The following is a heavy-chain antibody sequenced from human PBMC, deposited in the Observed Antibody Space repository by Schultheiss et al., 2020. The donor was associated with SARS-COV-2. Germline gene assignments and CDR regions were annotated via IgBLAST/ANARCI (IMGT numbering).Heavy chain of an antibody. V-gene: IGHV3-74*01. CDR2: INSDGSST. Sequence: GESLKISCAASGFTFSSYWMHWVRQAPGKGLVWVSRINSDGSSTSYADSVKGRFTISRDNAKNTLYLQMSSLRAEDTAVYYCARVGSSKPFDYWGQGTLVTVSS. CDR3: ARVGSSKPFDY. CDR1: GFTFSSYW. J-gene: IGHJ4*02. D-gene: IGHD2-2*01.